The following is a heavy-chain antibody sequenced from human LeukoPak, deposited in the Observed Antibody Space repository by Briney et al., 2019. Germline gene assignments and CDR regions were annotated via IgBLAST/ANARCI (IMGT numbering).Heavy chain of an antibody. CDR2: IYADGTT. D-gene: IGHD2-2*01. Sequence: GGSLRLSCAASGITVSSNFMSWVRQAPGKGLEWVSVIYADGTTHYTDSVKGRFTISRDNSKSTLNLQMVGLRAKDTAVYYCARWYCTGTSCYYDYWGQGTLVTVSS. J-gene: IGHJ4*02. CDR3: ARWYCTGTSCYYDY. V-gene: IGHV3-53*01. CDR1: GITVSSNF.